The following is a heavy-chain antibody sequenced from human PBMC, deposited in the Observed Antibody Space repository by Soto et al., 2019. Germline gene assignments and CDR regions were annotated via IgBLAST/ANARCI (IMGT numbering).Heavy chain of an antibody. J-gene: IGHJ6*02. CDR2: IYSGGST. D-gene: IGHD5-18*01. Sequence: QPGGSLRLSCAASGFTVSSNYMSWVRQAPGKGLEWVSVIYSGGSTYYADSVKGRFTISRDNSKNTLYLQMNSLRAEDTAVYYCASGLTEVDTAMLYGMDVWGQGPTVTVSS. V-gene: IGHV3-53*01. CDR3: ASGLTEVDTAMLYGMDV. CDR1: GFTVSSNY.